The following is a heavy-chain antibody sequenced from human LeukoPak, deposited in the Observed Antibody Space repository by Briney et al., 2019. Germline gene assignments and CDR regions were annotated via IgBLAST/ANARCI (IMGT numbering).Heavy chain of an antibody. CDR1: GVTVSSNY. V-gene: IGHV3-53*01. CDR3: ARGYGDSSGYLNYFDY. CDR2: IYSGGNT. J-gene: IGHJ4*02. D-gene: IGHD3-22*01. Sequence: SGGSLRLSCAASGVTVSSNYMSWVRQAPGKGLEWVSVIYSGGNTYYADSVKDRCTISRDDSKTTLYLQMNSLRAEATAVYYCARGYGDSSGYLNYFDYWGQGTLVTVSS.